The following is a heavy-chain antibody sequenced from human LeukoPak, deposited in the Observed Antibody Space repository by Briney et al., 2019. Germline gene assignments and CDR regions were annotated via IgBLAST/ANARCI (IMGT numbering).Heavy chain of an antibody. CDR2: ISYDGSNK. V-gene: IGHV3-30*18. J-gene: IGHJ4*02. CDR1: GFTFSSYG. Sequence: GRSLRLSCAASGFTFSSYGMHWVRQAPGKGLEWVAVISYDGSNKYYADSVKGRFTISRDNSKNTLYLQMNSLRAEDTAVYYCVKDKGYFDYWGQGTLVTVSS. CDR3: VKDKGYFDY.